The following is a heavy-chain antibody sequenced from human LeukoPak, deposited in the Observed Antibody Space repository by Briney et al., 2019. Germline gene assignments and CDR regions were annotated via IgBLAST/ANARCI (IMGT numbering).Heavy chain of an antibody. CDR1: GYTFTSYA. D-gene: IGHD3-10*01. V-gene: IGHV1-3*01. CDR2: INAGNGNT. J-gene: IGHJ6*03. Sequence: ASVKVSCKASGYTFTSYAMHWVRQAPGQRLEWMGWINAGNGNTKYSQKFQGRVTITRDTSASTAYMELSSLRSEDTAVYYCAEGSGSSSHYYYMDVWGKGTTVTVSS. CDR3: AEGSGSSSHYYYMDV.